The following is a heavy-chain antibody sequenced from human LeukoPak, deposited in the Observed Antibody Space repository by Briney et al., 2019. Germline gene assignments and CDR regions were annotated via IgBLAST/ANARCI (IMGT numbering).Heavy chain of an antibody. CDR3: AKGWGYDSSGRLNY. Sequence: GRSLRLSCAASGFTFSSYGMHWVRQAPGKGLEWVAVIWYDGSNKYYADSVKGRFTISRDNSKNTLYLQMNSLRAEDTAVYYCAKGWGYDSSGRLNYWGQGTLVTVSS. V-gene: IGHV3-33*06. CDR2: IWYDGSNK. CDR1: GFTFSSYG. J-gene: IGHJ4*02. D-gene: IGHD3-22*01.